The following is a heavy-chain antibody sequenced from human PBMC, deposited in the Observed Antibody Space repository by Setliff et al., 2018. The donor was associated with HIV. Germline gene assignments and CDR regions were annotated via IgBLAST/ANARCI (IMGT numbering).Heavy chain of an antibody. D-gene: IGHD3-16*01. CDR2: INHSGST. CDR1: GGSFSGYY. V-gene: IGHV4-34*01. Sequence: SETLSLTCAVYGGSFSGYYWSWIRQPPGKGLEWIGEINHSGSTNYNPSLKSRVTISVDTSKNQSSLKLSSVTAADTAVYYCARGVGPYRPEDYWGQGTLVTVSS. CDR3: ARGVGPYRPEDY. J-gene: IGHJ4*02.